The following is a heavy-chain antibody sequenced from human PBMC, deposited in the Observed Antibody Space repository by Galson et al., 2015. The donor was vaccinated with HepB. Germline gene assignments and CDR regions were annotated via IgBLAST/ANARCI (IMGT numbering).Heavy chain of an antibody. J-gene: IGHJ4*02. Sequence: SLRLSCAASGFTFSSYSMNWVRQAPGKGLEWVSSISSSSSYIYYADSVKGRFTISRDNAKNSLYLQMNSLRAEDTAVYYCARDRSSGWYRGVYYFDYWGQGTLVTVSS. D-gene: IGHD6-19*01. CDR1: GFTFSSYS. CDR2: ISSSSSYI. V-gene: IGHV3-21*01. CDR3: ARDRSSGWYRGVYYFDY.